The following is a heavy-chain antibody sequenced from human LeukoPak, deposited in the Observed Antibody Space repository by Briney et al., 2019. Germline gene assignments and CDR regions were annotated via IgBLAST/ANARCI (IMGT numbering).Heavy chain of an antibody. CDR3: ARHSKYYDILTGYYTSWHFDY. CDR1: GYSFTSYW. V-gene: IGHV5-10-1*01. J-gene: IGHJ4*02. D-gene: IGHD3-9*01. Sequence: GESLKISCQGSGYSFTSYWISWVRQMPGKGLEWMGRIDPSDSYTNYSPSFQGHVTISADKSISTAYLQWSSLKASDTAMYYCARHSKYYDILTGYYTSWHFDYWGQGTLVTVSS. CDR2: IDPSDSYT.